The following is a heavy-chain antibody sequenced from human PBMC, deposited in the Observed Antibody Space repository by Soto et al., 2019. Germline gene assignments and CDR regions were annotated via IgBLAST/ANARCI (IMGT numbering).Heavy chain of an antibody. CDR3: ARRLGDYYYDSSGLGPYFDY. CDR2: INHSGST. CDR1: GGSFSGYY. V-gene: IGHV4-34*01. Sequence: SETLSLTCAVYGGSFSGYYWSWIRQPPGKGLEWIGEINHSGSTNYNPSLKSRVTTSVDTSKNQFSLKLSSVTAADTAVYYCARRLGDYYYDSSGLGPYFDYWGQGTLVTVSS. J-gene: IGHJ4*02. D-gene: IGHD3-22*01.